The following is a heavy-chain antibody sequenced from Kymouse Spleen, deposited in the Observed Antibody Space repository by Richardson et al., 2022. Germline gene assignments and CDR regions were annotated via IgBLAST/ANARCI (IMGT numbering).Heavy chain of an antibody. V-gene: IGHV3-73*02. CDR3: TSSYSSSYDY. J-gene: IGHJ4*02. CDR2: IRSKANSYAT. D-gene: IGHD6-6*01. Sequence: EVQLVESGGGLVQPGGSLKLSCAASGFTFSGSAMHWVRQASGKGLEWVGRIRSKANSYATAYAASVKGRFTISRDDSKNTAYLQMNSLKTEDTAVYYCTSSYSSSYDYWGQGTLVTVSS. CDR1: GFTFSGSA.